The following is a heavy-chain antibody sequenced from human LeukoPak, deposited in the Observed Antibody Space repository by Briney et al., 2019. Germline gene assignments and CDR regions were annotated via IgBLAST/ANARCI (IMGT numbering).Heavy chain of an antibody. CDR1: GFTFSNYG. CDR2: ISGTAGST. V-gene: IGHV3-23*01. Sequence: PGGSLRLSCAASGFTFSNYGVSWVRQAPGKGLEWVSTISGTAGSTYYADSVKGRFIISRDNSKNTLFLQMNSLRAEDTAVYFCPKDRRQNLSHFLTGPAYYFDYWGQGTLVTVSP. J-gene: IGHJ4*02. CDR3: PKDRRQNLSHFLTGPAYYFDY. D-gene: IGHD3/OR15-3a*01.